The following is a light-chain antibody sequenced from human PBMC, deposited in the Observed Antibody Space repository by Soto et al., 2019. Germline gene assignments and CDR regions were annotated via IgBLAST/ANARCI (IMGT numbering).Light chain of an antibody. CDR2: DTS. V-gene: IGKV1-33*01. J-gene: IGKJ4*01. CDR1: QDIRKY. CDR3: QQSNSFPLT. Sequence: DIQMTQSPSSLSASVGDRVTITCQASQDIRKYLNWYQQKPGKAPNLLIYDTSNLETGVPSRFSGSGSGTEFTLTISSLQPEDSATYYCQQSNSFPLTFGGGTKVDIK.